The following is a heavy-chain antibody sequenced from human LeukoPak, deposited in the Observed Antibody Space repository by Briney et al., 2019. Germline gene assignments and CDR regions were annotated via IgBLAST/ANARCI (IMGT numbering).Heavy chain of an antibody. CDR3: ARGGRVLNWFDP. V-gene: IGHV4-59*01. D-gene: IGHD3-16*01. CDR2: NYYSGST. CDR1: GGSISSYY. J-gene: IGHJ5*02. Sequence: SETLSLTCTVSGGSISSYYWSWIRQPPGKGLEWIGYNYYSGSTNYNPSLKSRVTISVDTSKNQFSLKLSSVTAADTAVYYCARGGRVLNWFDPWGQGTLVTVSS.